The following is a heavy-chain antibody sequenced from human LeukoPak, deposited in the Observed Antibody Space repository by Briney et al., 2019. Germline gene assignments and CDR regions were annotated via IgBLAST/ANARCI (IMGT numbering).Heavy chain of an antibody. CDR1: GFTFSNAW. V-gene: IGHV3-15*01. J-gene: IGHJ4*02. Sequence: GGSLRLSCAASGFTFSNAWMSWVRPAPRKGLEWVGRIKSKTDGGTTDYAAPVKGRFTISRNDSKNTLYLRMNSMKTEHTGVYYCATDCNNGVCYVMVDASWGQGTLVTVSS. CDR2: IKSKTDGGTT. D-gene: IGHD2-8*01. CDR3: ATDCNNGVCYVMVDAS.